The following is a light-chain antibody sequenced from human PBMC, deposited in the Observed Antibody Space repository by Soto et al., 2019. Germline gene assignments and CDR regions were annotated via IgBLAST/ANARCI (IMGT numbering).Light chain of an antibody. CDR1: QSLGRR. CDR2: ETS. V-gene: IGKV1-39*01. CDR3: QQSFGPPYT. Sequence: DIQMTQSPSSLSASVGDRVTISCRAGQSLGRRLTWYQQKPGEAPKLLIYETSNLQNGVPSRFSGSGSETDFTLTINRLQPEDFATYYCQQSFGPPYTFGQGTKLE. J-gene: IGKJ2*01.